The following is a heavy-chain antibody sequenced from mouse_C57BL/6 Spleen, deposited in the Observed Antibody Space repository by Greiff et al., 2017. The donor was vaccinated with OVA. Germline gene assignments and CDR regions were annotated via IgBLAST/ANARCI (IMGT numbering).Heavy chain of an antibody. J-gene: IGHJ2*01. V-gene: IGHV1-9*01. Sequence: QVQLQQSGAELMKPGASVKLSCKATGYTFTGYWVEWVKQRPGHGLEWIGEIFPGSGSTYYNENFKGKATFTADTSSNTAYMQLSSLTTEDSAIYYCTRCQFYDYDAHFDYWGQGTTLTVSS. CDR3: TRCQFYDYDAHFDY. D-gene: IGHD2-4*01. CDR1: GYTFTGYW. CDR2: IFPGSGST.